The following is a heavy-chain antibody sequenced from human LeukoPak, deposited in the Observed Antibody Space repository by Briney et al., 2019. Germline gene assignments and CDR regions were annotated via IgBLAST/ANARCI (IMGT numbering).Heavy chain of an antibody. CDR3: AKGHSNSRSYWYFDL. V-gene: IGHV3-13*01. Sequence: GGSLRLSCAASGFTFSTSDIHWVRQATGKGLEWVSAIGTAGDTYYPNSVKGRFTISRENAKNSLYLQMNSLRAEDTAVYYCAKGHSNSRSYWYFDLWGRGTLVTVSS. CDR1: GFTFSTSD. J-gene: IGHJ2*01. CDR2: IGTAGDT. D-gene: IGHD4-11*01.